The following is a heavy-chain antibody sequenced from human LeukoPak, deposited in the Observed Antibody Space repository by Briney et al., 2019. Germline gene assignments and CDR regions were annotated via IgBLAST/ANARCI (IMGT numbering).Heavy chain of an antibody. CDR2: IIPIFGTA. D-gene: IGHD2-2*02. J-gene: IGHJ4*02. CDR3: ARETMRYCSSTSCYKGEFDY. CDR1: GGTFSSYA. V-gene: IGHV1-69*13. Sequence: SVKVSCKASGGTFSSYAISWVRQAPGQGLEWMGGIIPIFGTANYAQKFQGRVTITADESTSTAYMELSSLRSEDTAVYYCARETMRYCSSTSCYKGEFDYWGQGTLATVSS.